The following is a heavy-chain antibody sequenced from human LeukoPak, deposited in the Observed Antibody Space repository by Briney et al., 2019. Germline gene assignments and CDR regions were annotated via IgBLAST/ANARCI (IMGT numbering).Heavy chain of an antibody. Sequence: ASVKVSCKAPRYTFTGYYMHWVRQAPGQGLEWMGWINPNSGGTNYAQKFQGRVTMTRDTSISTAYMELSRLRSDDTAVYYCARSGYSSGWYYFDYWGQGTLVTVSS. CDR1: RYTFTGYY. CDR3: ARSGYSSGWYYFDY. V-gene: IGHV1-2*02. J-gene: IGHJ4*02. CDR2: INPNSGGT. D-gene: IGHD6-19*01.